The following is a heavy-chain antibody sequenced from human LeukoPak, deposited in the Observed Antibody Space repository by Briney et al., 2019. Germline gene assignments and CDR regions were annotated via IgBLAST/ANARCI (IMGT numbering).Heavy chain of an antibody. Sequence: PGGSLRLSCVGSGFTFRSHAMSWVRQAPEKGLEFVSGIYENGGTTYYADSVKGRFFISRDNSKNTLYLQMDSLRGEDTAVYYCAKDFRIGYSAHFDYWGQGALVTVSS. J-gene: IGHJ4*02. CDR3: AKDFRIGYSAHFDY. D-gene: IGHD2-21*01. CDR1: GFTFRSHA. CDR2: IYENGGTT. V-gene: IGHV3-23*01.